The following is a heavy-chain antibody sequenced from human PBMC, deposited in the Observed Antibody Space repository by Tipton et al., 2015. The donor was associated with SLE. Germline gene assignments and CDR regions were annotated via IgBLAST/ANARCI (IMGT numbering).Heavy chain of an antibody. D-gene: IGHD3-10*01. Sequence: TLSLTCAVYGGSFSGYYWSWIRQPPGKGLEWIGYIYTSGSTNYNPSLKSRVTISVDTAKNQFSLKLSSVTAADTAVYYCARRAMVQGVGDNGMDVWGQGTTVTVSS. CDR3: ARRAMVQGVGDNGMDV. V-gene: IGHV4-4*08. J-gene: IGHJ6*02. CDR1: GGSFSGYY. CDR2: IYTSGST.